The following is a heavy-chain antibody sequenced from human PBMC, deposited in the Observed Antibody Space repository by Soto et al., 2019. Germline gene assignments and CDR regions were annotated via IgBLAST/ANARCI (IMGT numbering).Heavy chain of an antibody. CDR3: ARDSIDSFFDG. J-gene: IGHJ4*02. V-gene: IGHV3-33*01. Sequence: QVLLVEAGGGVVQPGMSLRLSCVASGFMFSKYGIHWVRQAPGKGLERVGFISYDGSSQYYSDSVKGRLTISRDNSKNTVSLQMNSLRVEDTAVYYGARDSIDSFFDGWGQGNLVSVAS. CDR2: ISYDGSSQ. CDR1: GFMFSKYG. D-gene: IGHD3-3*02.